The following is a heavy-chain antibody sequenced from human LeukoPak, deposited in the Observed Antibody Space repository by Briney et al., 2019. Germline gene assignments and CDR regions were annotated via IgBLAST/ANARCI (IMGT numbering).Heavy chain of an antibody. D-gene: IGHD2-8*01. J-gene: IGHJ4*02. CDR1: GFSFNSYA. Sequence: GGSLRLSCAASGFSFNSYAMSWVRQAAGKGLEWVSGIDNSGHSTYYADSVKGRFTISRDNSKNTLYLQMNSLRAEDMAVYYCAKDFGNCINGVCYGTPFDFWGQGTLVTVSS. V-gene: IGHV3-23*01. CDR3: AKDFGNCINGVCYGTPFDF. CDR2: IDNSGHST.